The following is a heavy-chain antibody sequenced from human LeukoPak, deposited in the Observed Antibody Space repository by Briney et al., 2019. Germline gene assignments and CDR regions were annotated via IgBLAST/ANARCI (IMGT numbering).Heavy chain of an antibody. Sequence: PGGSLRLSCAASGFTFSSCAMSWVRQAPGKGLEWVSAISGSGGSTYYADSVKGRFTISRDNSKNTLYLQMNSLRAEDTAVYYCATKVAEWGLPIEYFQHWGQGTLVTVSS. D-gene: IGHD1-26*01. V-gene: IGHV3-23*01. CDR1: GFTFSSCA. J-gene: IGHJ1*01. CDR2: ISGSGGST. CDR3: ATKVAEWGLPIEYFQH.